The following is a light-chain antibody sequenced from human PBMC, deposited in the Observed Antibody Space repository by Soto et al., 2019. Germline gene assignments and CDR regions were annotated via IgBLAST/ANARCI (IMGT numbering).Light chain of an antibody. Sequence: ESVLPQSPGTLSLSPGARATLSCRASQSVSNNYLAWYQQKPGQAPRLLIYGASNRATGIPDRFSGSGSGTDFTLTISSLQSEDFATYYCQQFYSYPLTFGGGTKVDI. V-gene: IGKV3-20*01. CDR2: GAS. CDR1: QSVSNNY. J-gene: IGKJ4*01. CDR3: QQFYSYPLT.